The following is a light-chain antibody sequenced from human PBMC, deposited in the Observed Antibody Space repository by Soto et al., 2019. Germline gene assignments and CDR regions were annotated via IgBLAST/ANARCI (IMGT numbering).Light chain of an antibody. CDR2: RAS. CDR1: HYVYSN. Sequence: EIVMTQSPATLSVSPGERATLSCTASHYVYSNVAWFQQRPGQAPSLLIYRASARATGTPARFSGSGSGTEFTLTITSLQSEDSALDDCQQYQNLWTFGQGTKVDIK. V-gene: IGKV3-15*01. J-gene: IGKJ1*01. CDR3: QQYQNLWT.